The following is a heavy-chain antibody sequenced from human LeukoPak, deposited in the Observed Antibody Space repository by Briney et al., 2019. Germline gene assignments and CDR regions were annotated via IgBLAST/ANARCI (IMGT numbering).Heavy chain of an antibody. CDR1: GGSISSGGYS. V-gene: IGHV4-30-2*01. D-gene: IGHD7-27*01. CDR2: IYHSGST. CDR3: ARGPNWGWADY. J-gene: IGHJ4*02. Sequence: SEILSLTCAVSGGSISSGGYSWSWIRQPPGKGLEWIGYIYHSGSTYYNPSLKSRVTISVDRSKNQFSLKLSSVTAADTAVYYCARGPNWGWADYWGQGTLVTVSS.